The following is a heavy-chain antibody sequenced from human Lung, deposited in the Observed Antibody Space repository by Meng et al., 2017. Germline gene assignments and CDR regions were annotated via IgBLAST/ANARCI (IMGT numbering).Heavy chain of an antibody. D-gene: IGHD6-19*01. CDR2: INTNTGDP. CDR1: GYTFTNYA. CDR3: ARKKWLATGEVH. Sequence: QVQRVQAGSEGKKPGAAGRSSCKASGYTFTNYAMNWVRQAPGQGLEWMGWINTNTGDPTYAQGFTGRFVFSLDTSVSTAYLQISSLKTEDTAVYYCARKKWLATGEVHWGQGTLVTVSS. V-gene: IGHV7-4-1*02. J-gene: IGHJ4*02.